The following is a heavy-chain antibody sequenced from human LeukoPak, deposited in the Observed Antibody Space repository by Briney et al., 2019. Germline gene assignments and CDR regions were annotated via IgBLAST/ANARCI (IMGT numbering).Heavy chain of an antibody. J-gene: IGHJ6*03. CDR3: AKGTTVTTAPPWYYMDV. V-gene: IGHV3-23*01. CDR1: GFTFSSYA. D-gene: IGHD4-17*01. CDR2: ISGSGGST. Sequence: PGGSLRLSCAASGFTFSSYAMSWVRQAPGKGLEWVSAISGSGGSTYYADSVKGRFIISRDNSKNTLYLQMNSLRAEDTAVYYCAKGTTVTTAPPWYYMDVWGKGTTVTVSS.